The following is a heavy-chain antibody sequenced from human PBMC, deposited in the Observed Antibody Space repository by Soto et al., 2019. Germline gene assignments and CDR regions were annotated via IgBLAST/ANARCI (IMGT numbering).Heavy chain of an antibody. CDR3: AREVVVVAATYYYYYGMDV. V-gene: IGHV4-31*03. Sequence: QVQLQESGPGLVKPSQTLSLTCTVSGGSISSGGYYWSWIRQHPGKGLEWIGYIYYSGSTYYNPSLKSRVTISVDTSKNQFSLKMSSVTAADTAVYYCAREVVVVAATYYYYYGMDVWGQGTTVTVSS. CDR1: GGSISSGGYY. D-gene: IGHD2-15*01. J-gene: IGHJ6*02. CDR2: IYYSGST.